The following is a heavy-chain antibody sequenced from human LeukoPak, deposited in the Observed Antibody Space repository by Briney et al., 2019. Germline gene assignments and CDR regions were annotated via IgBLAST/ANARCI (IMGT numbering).Heavy chain of an antibody. CDR3: ARGSGGDCYMNPCWFDP. D-gene: IGHD2-21*02. CDR1: GGTFSSYA. V-gene: IGHV1-69*05. CDR2: IIPIFGTA. J-gene: IGHJ5*02. Sequence: SVKVSCKASGGTFSSYAISWLRQAPGQGLEWMGGIIPIFGTANYAQKFQGRVTITTDESTSTAYMELSSLRSEDTAVYYCARGSGGDCYMNPCWFDPWGQGTLVTVSS.